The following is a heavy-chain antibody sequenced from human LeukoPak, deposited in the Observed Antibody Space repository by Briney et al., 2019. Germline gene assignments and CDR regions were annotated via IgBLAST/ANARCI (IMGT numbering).Heavy chain of an antibody. V-gene: IGHV3-66*01. D-gene: IGHD4/OR15-4a*01. CDR1: GFSLSNNY. CDR3: ATSEGGTMGDAMDD. J-gene: IGHJ6*02. CDR2: IHDGAAT. Sequence: GCLRHSCAAPGFSLSNNYLSSVRQAPRKSLWWGSVIHDGAATSYGDSVKGRFTISRDSPKNVLYLQMNGLKVEDTAVHYCATSEGGTMGDAMDDWGQGTTVTVSS.